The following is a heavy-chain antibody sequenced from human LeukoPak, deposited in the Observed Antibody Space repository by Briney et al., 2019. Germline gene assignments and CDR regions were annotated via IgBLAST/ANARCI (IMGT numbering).Heavy chain of an antibody. D-gene: IGHD6-13*01. J-gene: IGHJ4*02. CDR3: ARGRGSSWYYFDS. Sequence: PSETLSLTCTVSGGSISSYYWSWVQQPAGKGLEWLGRIYASGNTNYNPSLKGRATMTVDTSKNQFSLNLSSVTAADTAVYYCARGRGSSWYYFDSWGQGTLVTVSS. V-gene: IGHV4-4*07. CDR2: IYASGNT. CDR1: GGSISSYY.